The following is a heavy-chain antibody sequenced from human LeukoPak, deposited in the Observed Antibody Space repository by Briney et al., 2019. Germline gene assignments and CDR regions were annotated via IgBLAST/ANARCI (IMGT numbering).Heavy chain of an antibody. V-gene: IGHV1-69*13. J-gene: IGHJ6*03. D-gene: IGHD5-18*01. CDR1: VGTFSSYA. CDR2: IILIFGTA. Sequence: SVKVSCKASVGTFSSYAISWGRQAPGQGLGWRGGIILIFGTANYAQKFQGRVTITADESTSTAYMELSSLRSEDTAVYYCARVAAMVKTLYYMDVWGKGTTVTVSS. CDR3: ARVAAMVKTLYYMDV.